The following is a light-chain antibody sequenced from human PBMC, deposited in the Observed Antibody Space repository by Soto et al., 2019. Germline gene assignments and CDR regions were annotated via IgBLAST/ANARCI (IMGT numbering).Light chain of an antibody. J-gene: IGLJ3*02. V-gene: IGLV1-44*01. CDR1: NSNIGTYT. Sequence: QSVLPQAPSASGTPGQRVTISCSGSNSNIGTYTVNWYQQLPGTAPKLLIHSNNQRPSGVPDRFSGSKSGTSASLAISGLQSEDEADYYCAAWDDSLNGLLFGGGTKLTVL. CDR2: SNN. CDR3: AAWDDSLNGLL.